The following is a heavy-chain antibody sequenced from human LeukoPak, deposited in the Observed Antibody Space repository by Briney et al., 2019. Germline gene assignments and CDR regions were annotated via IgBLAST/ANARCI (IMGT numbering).Heavy chain of an antibody. CDR3: ARDEGYNYYGLDV. V-gene: IGHV3-33*01. CDR1: GFTFSSYG. CDR2: IWYDGSNK. J-gene: IGHJ6*02. Sequence: GGSLRLSCAASGFTFSSYGMPWVRQAPGKVLEWVAVIWYDGSNKYYADSVKGRFTISRDNSKNTLYLQMNSLRAEDTAVYYCARDEGYNYYGLDVWGQGTTVTVSS.